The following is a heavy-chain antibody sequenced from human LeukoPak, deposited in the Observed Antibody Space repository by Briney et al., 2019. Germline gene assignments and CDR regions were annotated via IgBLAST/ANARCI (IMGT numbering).Heavy chain of an antibody. J-gene: IGHJ6*02. D-gene: IGHD3-9*01. V-gene: IGHV3-11*01. CDR1: GFTFSDYN. Sequence: GGSLRLSCAASGFTFSDYNMNWIRQAPGKGLEWVSYITNGGSTIHHADSVKGRFTISRDNAKKTLYLQMNSLRAEDTAVYYCARSIGLTGGGVDVWGQGTTVTVSS. CDR2: ITNGGSTI. CDR3: ARSIGLTGGGVDV.